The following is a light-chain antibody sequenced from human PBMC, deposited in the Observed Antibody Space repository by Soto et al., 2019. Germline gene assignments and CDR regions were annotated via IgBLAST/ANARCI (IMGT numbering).Light chain of an antibody. V-gene: IGKV3D-20*02. J-gene: IGKJ1*01. CDR1: QRVSSSY. CDR2: GAS. Sequence: EIVVTQSRGTLSLSPVERATLSCXASQRVSSSYLAWYQQKPXQAHRLTXHGASKRATGIPARFSGSGSGTDFTLTISNLEPEDFAVYYCQQHSHWPPWTLGQGTKVDIK. CDR3: QQHSHWPPWT.